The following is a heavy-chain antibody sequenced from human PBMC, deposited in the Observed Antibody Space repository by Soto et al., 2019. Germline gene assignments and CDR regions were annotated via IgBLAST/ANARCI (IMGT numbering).Heavy chain of an antibody. CDR1: GFPFRNYV. Sequence: GSLRLSCVISGFPFRNYVIHWVRQTPGKGLQWVAALSFDGNHAYYAEAVKGRFTISRDNSKNTLYLQMNGLRAEDTAVYYCAKERYGQLWLEDYGMDVWGQGTTVTVSS. CDR3: AKERYGQLWLEDYGMDV. J-gene: IGHJ6*02. D-gene: IGHD5-18*01. V-gene: IGHV3-30*18. CDR2: LSFDGNHA.